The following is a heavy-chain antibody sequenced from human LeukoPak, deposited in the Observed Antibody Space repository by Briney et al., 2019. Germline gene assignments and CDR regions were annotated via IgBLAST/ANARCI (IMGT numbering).Heavy chain of an antibody. CDR1: GGSISSGSYC. CDR2: INHSGST. J-gene: IGHJ4*02. V-gene: IGHV4-39*07. CDR3: ARRGRGKTWIQLWFYSYFDY. D-gene: IGHD5-18*01. Sequence: PSETLSLTCTVSGGSISSGSYCWSWIRQPPGKGLEWIGEINHSGSTNYNPSLKSRVTISVDTSKNQFSLKLSSVTAADTAVYYCARRGRGKTWIQLWFYSYFDYWGQGTLVTVSS.